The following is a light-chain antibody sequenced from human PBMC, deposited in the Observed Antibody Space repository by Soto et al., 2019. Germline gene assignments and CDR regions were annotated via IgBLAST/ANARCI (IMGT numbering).Light chain of an antibody. CDR3: CSYAGGYTYV. V-gene: IGLV2-14*01. J-gene: IGLJ1*01. Sequence: ALTQPASVSGSPGQSITISCTGTSSDVGGHKYVSWYQQHPGKAPKLMIYEVSRRPSGVSHRFSGSKSGNTASLTISGLQAEDEADYYCCSYAGGYTYVFGTGTKLTVL. CDR1: SSDVGGHKY. CDR2: EVS.